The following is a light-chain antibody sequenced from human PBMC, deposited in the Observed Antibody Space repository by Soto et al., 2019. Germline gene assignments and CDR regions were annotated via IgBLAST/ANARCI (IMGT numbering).Light chain of an antibody. V-gene: IGLV1-40*01. Sequence: LTQPPSVSVAPGQRVTISCTGSSSESGAGYDVPSYQQLPGTAPKLLIYGNSNRPSGVPDRFSGSKSGTSASLAITGLQAEDEADYSCQSYDSSLSAFYVFGTGTKVTVL. CDR2: GNS. CDR3: QSYDSSLSAFYV. CDR1: SSESGAGYD. J-gene: IGLJ1*01.